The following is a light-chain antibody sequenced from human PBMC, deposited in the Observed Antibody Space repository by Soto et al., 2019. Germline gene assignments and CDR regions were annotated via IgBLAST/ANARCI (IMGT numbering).Light chain of an antibody. V-gene: IGKV1-33*01. Sequence: DIQMTQSPSSLSASVGDRVTITCRSSQDISHYLNWYQQKPGKALKLLIFDASNLHPGVPSRFRGSGSGTELSFHITSLQPEDVATYYCQQYDDRPITFGQGTRLEI. CDR2: DAS. CDR3: QQYDDRPIT. J-gene: IGKJ5*01. CDR1: QDISHY.